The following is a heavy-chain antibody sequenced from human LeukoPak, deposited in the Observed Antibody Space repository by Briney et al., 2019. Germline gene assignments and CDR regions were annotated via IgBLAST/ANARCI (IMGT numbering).Heavy chain of an antibody. D-gene: IGHD3-10*01. J-gene: IGHJ6*03. CDR1: GYTFTSYG. CDR3: ARDATVRGPYGGHHFYSYMDV. V-gene: IGHV1-18*01. Sequence: ASVKVSCKASGYTFTSYGISWVRQAPGQGLEWMGWISAYNGNTNYAQKLQGRVTMTTDTSTSTAYMELRSLRSDDTAVYYCARDATVRGPYGGHHFYSYMDVWGKGTTVTISS. CDR2: ISAYNGNT.